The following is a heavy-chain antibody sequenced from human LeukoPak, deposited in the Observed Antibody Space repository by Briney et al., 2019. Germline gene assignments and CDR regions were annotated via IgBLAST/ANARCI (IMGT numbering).Heavy chain of an antibody. V-gene: IGHV1-2*02. D-gene: IGHD3-10*01. CDR2: INPNSGGT. CDR3: ASLGTTAMVRGAPREF. Sequence: ASVKVSCKASGYTFSGFYIHWVRQAPGQGLEWMGWINPNSGGTNFAQKFQGRVTMTRDTSISTAYMELSRLRSDDTAVYYCASLGTTAMVRGAPREFWGQGTLVTVSS. CDR1: GYTFSGFY. J-gene: IGHJ4*02.